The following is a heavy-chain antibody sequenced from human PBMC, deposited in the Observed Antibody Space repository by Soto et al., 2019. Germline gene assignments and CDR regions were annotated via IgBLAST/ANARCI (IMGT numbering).Heavy chain of an antibody. D-gene: IGHD6-19*01. V-gene: IGHV3-23*01. CDR3: AKDSDRAVAGTEFDY. J-gene: IGHJ4*02. CDR1: GFTFSSYA. CDR2: ISGSGGST. Sequence: GGSLRLSCAASGFTFSSYAMSLVRQAPGKGLEWVSAISGSGGSTYYADSVKGRFTISRDNSKNTLYLQMNSLRAEDTAVYYCAKDSDRAVAGTEFDYWGQGTLVTVS.